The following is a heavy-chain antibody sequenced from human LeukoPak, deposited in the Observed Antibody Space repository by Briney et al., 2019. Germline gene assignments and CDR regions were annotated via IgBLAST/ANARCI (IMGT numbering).Heavy chain of an antibody. D-gene: IGHD1-26*01. CDR3: AKEGVQASGDDW. V-gene: IGHV3-23*01. CDR2: ICGSGGIT. CDR1: GVTFTTYA. Sequence: GGALRLSCAASGVTFTTYAMSWVRQAPGKGLEWVSTICGSGGITFYADSVKGRFTISRDNSKNTLYLHMNSLRAEDTAVYYCAKEGVQASGDDWWGQGTLVTVSS. J-gene: IGHJ4*02.